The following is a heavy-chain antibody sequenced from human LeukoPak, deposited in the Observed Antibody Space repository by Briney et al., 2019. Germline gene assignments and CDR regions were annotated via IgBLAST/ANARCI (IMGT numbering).Heavy chain of an antibody. D-gene: IGHD3-22*01. CDR1: GGSISSYY. CDR3: ARLYYDSSGYSPDAFDI. CDR2: IYYSGST. J-gene: IGHJ3*02. V-gene: IGHV4-59*08. Sequence: SETLSLTCTVSGGSISSYYWSWIRQPPGKGLEWIGHIYYSGSTNYNPSLKSRVTISVDTSKNQFSLKLSSVTAADTAVYYCARLYYDSSGYSPDAFDIWGQGTMVTVSS.